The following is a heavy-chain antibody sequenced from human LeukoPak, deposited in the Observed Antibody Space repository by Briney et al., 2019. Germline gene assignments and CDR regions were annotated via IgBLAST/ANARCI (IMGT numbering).Heavy chain of an antibody. D-gene: IGHD1-26*01. CDR3: AKEVSGSYPIAPYFDY. CDR2: ISSSSSCI. CDR1: GFTFSSYS. Sequence: PGGSLRLSCAASGFTFSSYSMNWVRQAPGKGLEWVSSISSSSSCIYYADSVKGRFTISRDNSKNTLYLQMNSLRAEDTAVYYCAKEVSGSYPIAPYFDYWGQGTLVTVSS. V-gene: IGHV3-21*04. J-gene: IGHJ4*02.